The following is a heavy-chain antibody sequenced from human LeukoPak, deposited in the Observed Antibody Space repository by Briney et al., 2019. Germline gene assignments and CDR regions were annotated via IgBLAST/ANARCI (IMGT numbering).Heavy chain of an antibody. Sequence: PGGSLRHSCAASGFTFSSYSMNWVRQAPGKGLEWVSYISSSSSTIYYADSVKGRFTISRDNAKNSLYLQMNSLRAEDTAVYYCARGGYYGSGNPFDYWGQGTLVTVSS. CDR2: ISSSSSTI. D-gene: IGHD3-10*01. CDR3: ARGGYYGSGNPFDY. CDR1: GFTFSSYS. V-gene: IGHV3-48*04. J-gene: IGHJ4*02.